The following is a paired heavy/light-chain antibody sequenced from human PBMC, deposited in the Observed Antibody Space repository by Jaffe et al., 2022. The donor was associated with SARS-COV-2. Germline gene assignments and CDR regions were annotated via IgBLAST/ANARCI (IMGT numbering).Light chain of an antibody. CDR1: NSDVGNYNA. V-gene: IGLV2-23*02. J-gene: IGLJ1*01. Sequence: QSALTQPASVSGSPGQSITISCTGTNSDVGNYNAVSWYQHHPGKAPKFVIYEVTKRPSGISNRFSGTKSGNTASLTISGLQAEDEADYYCCSYADRPYVFGTGTKVTVL. CDR2: EVT. CDR3: CSYADRPYV.
Heavy chain of an antibody. CDR3: AKGMLYTSGWYPNDAFDI. J-gene: IGHJ3*02. CDR2: ISGSGGTT. CDR1: GFTISNYV. Sequence: EVQLLESGGGVVQPGGSLRISCAASGFTISNYVGTWVRQAPGKGLEWVSGISGSGGTTYYADSVKGRFTISRDNAKNTLFLQMNSLRAEDTAVYFCAKGMLYTSGWYPNDAFDIWGHGTMVTVSS. V-gene: IGHV3-23*01. D-gene: IGHD6-19*01.